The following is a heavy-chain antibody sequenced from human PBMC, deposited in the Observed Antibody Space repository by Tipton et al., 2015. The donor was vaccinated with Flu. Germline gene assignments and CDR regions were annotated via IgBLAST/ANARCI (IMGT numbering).Heavy chain of an antibody. Sequence: SLRLSCAASGFTFSSYEMNWVRQAPGKGLEWVSYISSSGSTIYYADSVKGRFTISRDNAKNSLYLQMNSLRAEDTAVYYCARDSPSIAAWALAYYGMDVWGQGTMVTVSS. D-gene: IGHD6-6*01. CDR3: ARDSPSIAAWALAYYGMDV. J-gene: IGHJ6*02. V-gene: IGHV3-48*03. CDR2: ISSSGSTI. CDR1: GFTFSSYE.